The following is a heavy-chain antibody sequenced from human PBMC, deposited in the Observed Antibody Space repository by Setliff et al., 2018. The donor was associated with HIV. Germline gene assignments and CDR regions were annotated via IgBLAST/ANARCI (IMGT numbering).Heavy chain of an antibody. J-gene: IGHJ1*01. D-gene: IGHD6-13*01. Sequence: SETLSLTCTVSGGSIKSSSYYWGWIRQPPGKGLEWIGSIYYSGNTYYNPSLKSRVTISEDTSRNQFSLRLSSVTDADTAIYYCARVPTSSWYVTTQRTKEYFHHWGQGTLVTVSS. CDR1: GGSIKSSSYY. V-gene: IGHV4-39*07. CDR3: ARVPTSSWYVTTQRTKEYFHH. CDR2: IYYSGNT.